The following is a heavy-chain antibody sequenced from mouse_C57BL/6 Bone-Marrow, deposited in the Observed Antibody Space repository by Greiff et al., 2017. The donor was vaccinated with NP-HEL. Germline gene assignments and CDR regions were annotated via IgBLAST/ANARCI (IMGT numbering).Heavy chain of an antibody. Sequence: VQLQQSGAELVKPGASVKLSCKASGYTFTEYTIHWVKQTSGQGLEWIGWFYPGSGSITNKKKFKDKATLTADTSASTVYMELSRLTSEDSAVYFCARHERGGYDAMDYWGQGTSVTVSS. V-gene: IGHV1-62-2*01. CDR3: ARHERGGYDAMDY. CDR1: GYTFTEYT. J-gene: IGHJ4*01. CDR2: FYPGSGSI. D-gene: IGHD1-1*02.